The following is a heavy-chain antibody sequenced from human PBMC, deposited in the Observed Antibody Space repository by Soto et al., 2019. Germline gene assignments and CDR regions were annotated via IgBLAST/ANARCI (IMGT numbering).Heavy chain of an antibody. CDR3: AKLGSASCYAGIDY. V-gene: IGHV3-23*01. CDR1: GFTFSSYA. CDR2: LSGSVGNT. D-gene: IGHD2-2*01. J-gene: IGHJ4*02. Sequence: EVQLLESGGGLVQPVGSLRLSCAASGFTFSSYAMSWALQAPGKGLGRVSVLSGSVGNTYYADSVNGRFTISKDNSKNTLYLQMNSLRAEDTAVYYCAKLGSASCYAGIDYWGQRILITISS.